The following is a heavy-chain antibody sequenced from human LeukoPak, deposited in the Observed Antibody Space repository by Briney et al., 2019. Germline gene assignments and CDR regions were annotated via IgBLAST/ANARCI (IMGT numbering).Heavy chain of an antibody. CDR2: INPNSGDT. Sequence: ASVKVSCKASGYTFIGYYMHWVRQAPGQGLEWMGWINPNSGDTNYAQKFQGRVTMTRDTSISTAYMELTRLRSDDTAVYYCARYGVSEFFDYWGQGTLVPVSS. J-gene: IGHJ4*02. CDR3: ARYGVSEFFDY. CDR1: GYTFIGYY. D-gene: IGHD5/OR15-5a*01. V-gene: IGHV1-2*02.